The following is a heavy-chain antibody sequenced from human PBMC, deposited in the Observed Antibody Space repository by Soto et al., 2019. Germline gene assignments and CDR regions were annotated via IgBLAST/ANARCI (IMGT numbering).Heavy chain of an antibody. D-gene: IGHD5-12*01. V-gene: IGHV4-30-2*01. CDR3: AAGGGLPRYY. J-gene: IGHJ4*02. Sequence: QLQLQESGSGLVKPSQTLSLTCAVSGGSISSGGYSWSWIRQPPGKGLEWIGYIYHSGSTYYNPSLKRRGTISVDKSKNQFSLKLSSVTAADTAVYYCAAGGGLPRYYWGQGTLVTVSS. CDR2: IYHSGST. CDR1: GGSISSGGYS.